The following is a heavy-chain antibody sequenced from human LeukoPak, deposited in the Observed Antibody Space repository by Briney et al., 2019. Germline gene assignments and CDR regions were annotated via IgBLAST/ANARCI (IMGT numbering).Heavy chain of an antibody. V-gene: IGHV3-21*01. Sequence: GGSLRLSCAASGFTFSSYSMNWVRQAPGKGLEWVSSISSSSSYIYYADSVKGRFTISRDNAKNSLYLQMNSLRAEDTAVYYCARGAFWSGYNSDYWGQGTLVTVSS. D-gene: IGHD3-3*01. CDR1: GFTFSSYS. CDR2: ISSSSSYI. CDR3: ARGAFWSGYNSDY. J-gene: IGHJ4*02.